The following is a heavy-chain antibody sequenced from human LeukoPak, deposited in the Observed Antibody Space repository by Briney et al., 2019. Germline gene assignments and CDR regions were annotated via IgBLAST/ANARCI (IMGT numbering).Heavy chain of an antibody. CDR2: ISGSGGST. V-gene: IGHV3-23*01. Sequence: GGSLRLSCAAPGFTFSSYAMSWVRQAPGKGLEWVSAISGSGGSTYYADSVKGRFTISRDSSRNTLFLHMNTLRAEDTAIYHCAKDRTVGASCWYFDLWGRGTLVTISS. J-gene: IGHJ2*01. CDR3: AKDRTVGASCWYFDL. CDR1: GFTFSSYA. D-gene: IGHD1-26*01.